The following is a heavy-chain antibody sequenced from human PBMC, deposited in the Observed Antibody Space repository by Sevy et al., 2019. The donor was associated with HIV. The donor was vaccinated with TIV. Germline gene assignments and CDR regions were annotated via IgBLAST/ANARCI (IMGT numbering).Heavy chain of an antibody. J-gene: IGHJ4*02. CDR1: GSTLSQMA. Sequence: ASVKVSCKVSGSTLSQMAMNWVRQAPGKGLEWMATFDPEDAETIYTQKLQGRVTMTEDTSRDTAYMELSNLRSEDTAVYYCATTKDYYESSGEPFDYWGQGTLVTVSS. V-gene: IGHV1-24*01. CDR2: FDPEDAET. CDR3: ATTKDYYESSGEPFDY. D-gene: IGHD3-22*01.